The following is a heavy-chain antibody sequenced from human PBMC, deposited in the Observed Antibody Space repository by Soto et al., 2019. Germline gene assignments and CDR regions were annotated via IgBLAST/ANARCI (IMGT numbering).Heavy chain of an antibody. Sequence: ASVKVSCKASGYAFTSYYMHWVRQAPGQGLEWMGIINPSGGSTSYAQKFQGRVTMTRDTSTSTVYMELSSLRSEDTAVYYCAREPHCSSTSCYGFGMDVWGQGTTVTVSS. CDR3: AREPHCSSTSCYGFGMDV. CDR2: INPSGGST. CDR1: GYAFTSYY. V-gene: IGHV1-46*01. D-gene: IGHD2-2*01. J-gene: IGHJ6*02.